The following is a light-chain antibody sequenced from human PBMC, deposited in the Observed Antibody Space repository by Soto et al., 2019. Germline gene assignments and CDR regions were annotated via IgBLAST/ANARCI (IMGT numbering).Light chain of an antibody. CDR1: QGISSY. Sequence: DIQLTQSPSFLSASVGDRVTITCRASQGISSYLAWYQQKPGKAPKLLIYAASTLQSGVPSRFSGSGSGTEVTRTISSLQPEDFATYYGQQLKSYLITFGQGTRLEIK. CDR2: AAS. V-gene: IGKV1-9*01. J-gene: IGKJ5*01. CDR3: QQLKSYLIT.